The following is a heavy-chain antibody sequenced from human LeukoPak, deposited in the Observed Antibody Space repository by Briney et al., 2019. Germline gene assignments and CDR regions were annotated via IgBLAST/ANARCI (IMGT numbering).Heavy chain of an antibody. J-gene: IGHJ3*02. CDR2: ISSGGDYK. CDR1: AFIFNNAW. CDR3: ASSQIAYSGYEDKRAFNI. Sequence: GGSLRLSCATSAFIFNNAWMSWVRPAPGRGLEWFSAISSGGDYKNSADSVKGRITISRDNSKNTLYLQMNSLRAADTAVYYCASSQIAYSGYEDKRAFNIWGQGTMVTVYS. V-gene: IGHV3-23*01. D-gene: IGHD5-12*01.